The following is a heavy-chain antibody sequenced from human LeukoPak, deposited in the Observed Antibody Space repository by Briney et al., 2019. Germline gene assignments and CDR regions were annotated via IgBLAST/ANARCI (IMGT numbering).Heavy chain of an antibody. CDR2: ISYDGSNK. J-gene: IGHJ6*02. CDR1: GFTFSSYG. CDR3: AKDYGSGISKYGMDV. V-gene: IGHV3-30*18. Sequence: GGSLRLSCAASGFTFSSYGMHRVRQAPGKGLEWVAVISYDGSNKYYADSVKGRFTISRDNSKNTLYLQMNSLRAEDTAVYYCAKDYGSGISKYGMDVWGQGTTVTVSS. D-gene: IGHD3-10*01.